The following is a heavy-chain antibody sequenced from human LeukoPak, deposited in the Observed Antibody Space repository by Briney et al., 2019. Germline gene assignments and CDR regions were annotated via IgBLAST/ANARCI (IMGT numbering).Heavy chain of an antibody. V-gene: IGHV1-69*01. J-gene: IGHJ4*02. Sequence: VASVKVSCKASGGTFSSYAISWVRQAPGQGLEWMGGIIPIFGTANYAQKFQGRVTITADDSTSTAYMELSSLRSEDTAVYYCASDCSGGSCSFDYWGQGTLVTVSS. CDR3: ASDCSGGSCSFDY. D-gene: IGHD2-15*01. CDR2: IIPIFGTA. CDR1: GGTFSSYA.